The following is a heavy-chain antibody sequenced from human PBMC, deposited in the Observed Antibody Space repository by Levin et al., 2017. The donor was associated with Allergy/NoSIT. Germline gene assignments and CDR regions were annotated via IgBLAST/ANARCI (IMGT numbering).Heavy chain of an antibody. D-gene: IGHD2-15*01. CDR2: ISRRGDYA. CDR3: ARTVGSGDCSGGSCANWFDP. Sequence: GESLKISCAASGFSFSDSYMTWIRQAPGKGLEWVSYISRRGDYANYADSVKGRFTISRDNAKNSLSLHMNSLRAEDTAVYYCARTVGSGDCSGGSCANWFDPWGQGTLVTVSS. V-gene: IGHV3-11*03. J-gene: IGHJ5*02. CDR1: GFSFSDSY.